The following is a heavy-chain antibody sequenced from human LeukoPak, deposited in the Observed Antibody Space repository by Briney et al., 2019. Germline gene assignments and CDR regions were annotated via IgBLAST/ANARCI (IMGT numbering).Heavy chain of an antibody. CDR2: ISSSSSYI. CDR1: GFTFSSYG. Sequence: PGGSLRLSCAASGFTFSSYGMNWVRQAPGKGLEWVSSISSSSSYIYYADSVKGRFTISRDNAKNSLYLQMNSLRAEDTAAYYCARGGYSSSWYPPPWFDPWGQGTLVTVSS. CDR3: ARGGYSSSWYPPPWFDP. D-gene: IGHD6-13*01. V-gene: IGHV3-21*01. J-gene: IGHJ5*02.